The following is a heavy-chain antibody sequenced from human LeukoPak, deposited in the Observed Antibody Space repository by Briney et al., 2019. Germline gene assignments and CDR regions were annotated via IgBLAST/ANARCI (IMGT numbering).Heavy chain of an antibody. CDR2: MNPNSGNT. J-gene: IGHJ6*02. CDR3: ARGDVVVVAATDYYGMDV. Sequence: ASVKVSCKASGYTFTSYDINWVRQATGQGLEWMGWMNPNSGNTGYAQKFQGRVTMTRSTSISTAYMELSSLRSEDTAVYYCARGDVVVVAATDYYGMDVWGQGTTVTVSS. D-gene: IGHD2-15*01. V-gene: IGHV1-8*01. CDR1: GYTFTSYD.